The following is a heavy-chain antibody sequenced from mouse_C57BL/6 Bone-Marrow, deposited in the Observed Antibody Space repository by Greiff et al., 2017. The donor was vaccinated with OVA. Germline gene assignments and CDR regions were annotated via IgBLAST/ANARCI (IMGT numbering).Heavy chain of an antibody. D-gene: IGHD1-1*01. CDR2: IWSGGST. CDR1: GFSLTSYG. CDR3: ASYYYGSSYVYWYFDV. Sequence: VKLVESGPGLVQPSQSLSITCTVSGFSLTSYGVHWVRQSPGKGLEWLGVIWSGGSTDYNAAFISRLSISKDNSKSQVFFKMNSLQADDTAIYYCASYYYGSSYVYWYFDVWGTGTTVTVSS. V-gene: IGHV2-2*01. J-gene: IGHJ1*03.